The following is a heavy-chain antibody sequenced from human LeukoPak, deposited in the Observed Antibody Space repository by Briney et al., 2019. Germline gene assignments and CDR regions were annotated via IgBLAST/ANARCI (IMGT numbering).Heavy chain of an antibody. CDR1: GFTFTTYW. CDR2: ISYDGSNK. CDR3: ARDGTVGATYEGYYFDY. Sequence: PGGSLRLSCAASGFTFTTYWMHWVRQAPGKGLEWVAVISYDGSNKYYADSVKGRFTISRDNSKNTLYLQMNSLRAEDTAVYYCARDGTVGATYEGYYFDYWGQGTLVTVSS. J-gene: IGHJ4*02. V-gene: IGHV3-30-3*01. D-gene: IGHD1-26*01.